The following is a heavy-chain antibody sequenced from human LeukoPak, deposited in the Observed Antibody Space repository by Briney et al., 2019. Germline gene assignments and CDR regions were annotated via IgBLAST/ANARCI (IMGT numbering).Heavy chain of an antibody. CDR2: IYTSVAS. CDR3: ARDASIFGPSYYFDF. J-gene: IGHJ4*02. V-gene: IGHV4-4*07. CDR1: GISISSYY. D-gene: IGHD3-3*01. Sequence: SETLSLICTVSGISISSYYWTWIRQPAGKGLEWIGRIYTSVASNCNPSLKSRVTMSVDTSKNQFSLKMSSVTAADTAVYYCARDASIFGPSYYFDFWGQGTLVTVSS.